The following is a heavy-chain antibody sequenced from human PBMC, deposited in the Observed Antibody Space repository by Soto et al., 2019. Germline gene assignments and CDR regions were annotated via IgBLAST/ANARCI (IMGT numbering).Heavy chain of an antibody. CDR1: GFTFSNFA. CDR2: LTGSSGVT. Sequence: GGSLRLSCVVSGFTFSNFAMSWVRQAPGKGLEWVSTLTGSSGVTYYADSVKGRFAISRDNSRNTLSLHMNSLTAEDTAVYYCAKGGAAYGLLTHDYWGQGTRVTVSS. CDR3: AKGGAAYGLLTHDY. D-gene: IGHD3-9*01. J-gene: IGHJ4*02. V-gene: IGHV3-23*01.